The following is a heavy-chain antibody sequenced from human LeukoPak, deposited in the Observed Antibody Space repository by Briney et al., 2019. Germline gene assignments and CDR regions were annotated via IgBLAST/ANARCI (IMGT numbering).Heavy chain of an antibody. Sequence: GGSLKLSCAASGFTLEDFPMHWVRQQPGEGLEWVSLVSVDGDTKYYADSVRGRFTTSRDNSKNSLYLQMNSLRIEDTAFYYCAKDIIGYAPLWGQGTLVTVSS. D-gene: IGHD2-8*01. CDR1: GFTLEDFP. CDR3: AKDIIGYAPL. J-gene: IGHJ4*02. V-gene: IGHV3-43*01. CDR2: VSVDGDTK.